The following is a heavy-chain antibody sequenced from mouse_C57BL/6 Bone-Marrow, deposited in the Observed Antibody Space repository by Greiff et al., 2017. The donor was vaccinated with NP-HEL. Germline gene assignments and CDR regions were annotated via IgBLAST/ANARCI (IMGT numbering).Heavy chain of an antibody. CDR1: EYEFPSHD. V-gene: IGHV5-2*03. D-gene: IGHD2-3*01. CDR2: INSDGGST. Sequence: EVKVEESGGGLVQPGESLKLSCESNEYEFPSHDMSWVRKTPEKRLELVAAINSDGGSTYYPDTMERRFIISRDNTKKTLYLQMSSLRSEDTALYYCARQGDGYYGYFDVWGTGTTVTVSS. CDR3: ARQGDGYYGYFDV. J-gene: IGHJ1*03.